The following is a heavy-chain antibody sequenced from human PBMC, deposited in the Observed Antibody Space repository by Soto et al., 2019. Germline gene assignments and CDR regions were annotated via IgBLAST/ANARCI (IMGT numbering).Heavy chain of an antibody. CDR1: GGSISSYY. CDR2: IYYSGST. J-gene: IGHJ6*02. V-gene: IGHV4-59*01. Sequence: SETLSLTCTVSGGSISSYYWSWIRQPPGKGLEWIGYIYYSGSTNYNPSLKSRVTISVDTSKNQFSLKLSSVTAADTAVYYCAREGSCGGDCYEEGYYYGMDVWGQGTTVTVSS. D-gene: IGHD2-21*02. CDR3: AREGSCGGDCYEEGYYYGMDV.